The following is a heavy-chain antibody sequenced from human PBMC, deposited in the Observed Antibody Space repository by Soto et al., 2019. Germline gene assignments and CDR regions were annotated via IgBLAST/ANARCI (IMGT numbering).Heavy chain of an antibody. CDR2: IYYSGST. V-gene: IGHV4-31*03. CDR1: GGSISSGGYY. Sequence: SETLSLTCTVSGGSISSGGYYWSWIRQHPGKGLEWIGYIYYSGSTYYNPSLKSRVTISVDTSKNQFSLKLSSVTAADTAVYYCARDRVPAATPGNNWFDPWGQGTLVTVSS. D-gene: IGHD2-2*01. J-gene: IGHJ5*02. CDR3: ARDRVPAATPGNNWFDP.